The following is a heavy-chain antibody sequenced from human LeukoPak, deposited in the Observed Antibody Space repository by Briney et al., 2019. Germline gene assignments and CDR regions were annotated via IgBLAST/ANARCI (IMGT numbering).Heavy chain of an antibody. CDR3: ARGGNARFDP. J-gene: IGHJ5*02. CDR1: GGSFSGYY. V-gene: IGHV4-34*01. Sequence: SETLSLTCAVYGGSFSGYYWSWIRQPPGKGLEWIGEINHSGSTNYNPSLKSRVTISVDTSKNQFSLKLSSVTAADTAVYYCARGGNARFDPWGQGTLVTVSS. CDR2: INHSGST.